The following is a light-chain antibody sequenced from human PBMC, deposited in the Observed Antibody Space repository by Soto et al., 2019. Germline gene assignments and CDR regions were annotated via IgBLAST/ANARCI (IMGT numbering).Light chain of an antibody. CDR2: AAS. CDR1: QSIGPW. Sequence: DFPMTQSPSTLSASVGDRVTITCRASQSIGPWLAWYQHKPGKAPNLLIYAASSLQGGVPSRFSGSGSGTEFTLSITSLQPDDFATYFCQQYNDFPYTSGQGTKLEIQ. J-gene: IGKJ2*01. V-gene: IGKV1-5*01. CDR3: QQYNDFPYT.